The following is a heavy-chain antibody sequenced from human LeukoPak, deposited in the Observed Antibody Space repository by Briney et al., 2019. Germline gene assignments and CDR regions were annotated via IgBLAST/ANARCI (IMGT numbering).Heavy chain of an antibody. CDR1: GFTFSSYS. CDR2: ISSSSSYI. CDR3: ARDWCSSTSCAMVFFDY. D-gene: IGHD2-2*01. V-gene: IGHV3-21*01. J-gene: IGHJ4*02. Sequence: GGSLRLSCAASGFTFSSYSMNWVRQAPGKGLEWVSSISSSSSYIYYADSVKGRFTIPRDSAKNSLYLQMNSLRAEDTAVYYCARDWCSSTSCAMVFFDYWGQGTLVTVSS.